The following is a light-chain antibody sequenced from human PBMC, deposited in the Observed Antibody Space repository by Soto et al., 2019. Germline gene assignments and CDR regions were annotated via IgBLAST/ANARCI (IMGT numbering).Light chain of an antibody. CDR1: QSVSSY. Sequence: EIVLTQSPGTLSLSPGERATLSCRASQSVSSYLAWYQQKPGQAPRLLIYGASTRATGIPDRFSGSGSGTEFTLTISRLESEDFAVYCCQQYGSSPPSFGPGTKVYIK. V-gene: IGKV3-20*01. CDR3: QQYGSSPPS. J-gene: IGKJ3*01. CDR2: GAS.